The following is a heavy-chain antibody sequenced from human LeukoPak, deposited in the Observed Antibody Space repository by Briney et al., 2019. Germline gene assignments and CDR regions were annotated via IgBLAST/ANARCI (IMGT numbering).Heavy chain of an antibody. CDR1: GGSMSTYS. Sequence: SETLSLNCLVSGGSMSTYSWTWLRQPAGKALEWIGQININGNTSYNPSLKSRVTMSLDTSKNQFSLKLTSVTAADTALYYCARRGSITGWSFDYWGQGIQVTIFS. V-gene: IGHV4-4*07. D-gene: IGHD3-16*01. CDR2: ININGNT. J-gene: IGHJ4*02. CDR3: ARRGSITGWSFDY.